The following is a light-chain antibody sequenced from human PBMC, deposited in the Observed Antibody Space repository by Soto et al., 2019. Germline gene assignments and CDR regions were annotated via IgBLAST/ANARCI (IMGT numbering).Light chain of an antibody. J-gene: IGKJ2*01. CDR2: DAS. CDR3: QQYNSYSGT. CDR1: QSISSW. Sequence: DIQMTQSPSTLSASVGDRVTITCRASQSISSWLAWYQQKPGKAPKLLIYDASSLESAVPSRFSGSGSGTEFTLTISSLQPDDFATYYGQQYNSYSGTFGQGTKLEIK. V-gene: IGKV1-5*01.